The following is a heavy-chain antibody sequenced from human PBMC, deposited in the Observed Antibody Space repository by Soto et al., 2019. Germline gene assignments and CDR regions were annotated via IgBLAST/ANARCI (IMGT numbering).Heavy chain of an antibody. D-gene: IGHD3-3*01. J-gene: IGHJ4*02. CDR2: ISYDGSNK. CDR1: GFTFSNYG. V-gene: IGHV3-30*18. Sequence: PGGSLRLSCEASGFTFSNYGMHWVRQAPGKGLEWVAVISYDGSNKYYADSVKGRFTISRDNSKNTLYLQMNSLRAEDTAVYYCAKARTYYDFWSGYFDYWGQGTLVTVSS. CDR3: AKARTYYDFWSGYFDY.